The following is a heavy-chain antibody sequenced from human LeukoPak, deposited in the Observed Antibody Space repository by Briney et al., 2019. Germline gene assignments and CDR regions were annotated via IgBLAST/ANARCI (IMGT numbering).Heavy chain of an antibody. D-gene: IGHD3-9*01. CDR1: GFIFDDYA. CDR2: ISWNSGSI. CDR3: AAYISPYAFHI. V-gene: IGHV3-9*03. J-gene: IGHJ3*02. Sequence: QSGGSLRLSCAASGFIFDDYAMHWVRHAPGKGLEWVSGISWNSGSIGYADPVKGRFTISRDNAKNSLYLQMNSLRAEDMALYYCAAYISPYAFHIWGQGTMVTVSS.